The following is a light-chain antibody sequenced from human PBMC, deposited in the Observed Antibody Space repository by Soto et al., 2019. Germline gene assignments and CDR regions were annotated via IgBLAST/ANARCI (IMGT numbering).Light chain of an antibody. CDR1: SSDVGGYNY. V-gene: IGLV2-14*01. CDR2: DVS. Sequence: QRVLTQPASVSGSPGQSLTISCTGTSSDVGGYNYVSWYQQHPGKAPKLMIYDVSNRPSGVSNRFSGSKSGNTASLTISGLQVEDDADSDCSSITSRTLYDFGTGTEVTV. CDR3: SSITSRTLYD. J-gene: IGLJ1*01.